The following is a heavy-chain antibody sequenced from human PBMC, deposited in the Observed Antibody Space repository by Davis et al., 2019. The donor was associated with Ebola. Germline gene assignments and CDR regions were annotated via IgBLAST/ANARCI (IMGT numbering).Heavy chain of an antibody. D-gene: IGHD1-1*01. CDR3: ARAQFLTTSDH. V-gene: IGHV1-18*04. CDR2: INPHNGNT. CDR1: GFTFTNYG. J-gene: IGHJ4*02. Sequence: ASVKVSCKASGFTFTNYGISWVRQAPGQGLEWMGWINPHNGNTNYAQNVQGRVTMTTDTSTSTAYMEVGSLRSDDTAVYYCARAQFLTTSDHWGQGTLVTVSS.